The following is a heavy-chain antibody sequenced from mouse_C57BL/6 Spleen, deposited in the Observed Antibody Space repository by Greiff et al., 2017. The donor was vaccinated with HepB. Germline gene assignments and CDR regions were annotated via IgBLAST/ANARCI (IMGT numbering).Heavy chain of an antibody. CDR2: IYPGDGDT. CDR1: GYAFSSSW. CDR3: ASPGERGFAY. V-gene: IGHV1-82*01. J-gene: IGHJ3*01. Sequence: VNVVESGPELVKPGASVKISCKASGYAFSSSWMNWVKQRPGKGLEWIGRIYPGDGDTNYNGKFKGKATLTANKSSSTAYMQLSSLTSEDSAVYYWASPGERGFAYWGKGTLVTVSA.